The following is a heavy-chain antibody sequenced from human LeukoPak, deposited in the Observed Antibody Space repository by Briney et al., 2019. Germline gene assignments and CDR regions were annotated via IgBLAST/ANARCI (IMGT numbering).Heavy chain of an antibody. CDR2: IIPIFGTA. CDR1: GGTFSSYA. Sequence: SVKVSCKASGGTFSSYAISWVRQAPGQGLEWMGRIIPIFGTANYAQKYQSRVTITTDESTSTAYMELSSLRSEDTAVYYCARDLEVPEYSSSWLPFDYWGQGTLVTVSS. J-gene: IGHJ4*02. V-gene: IGHV1-69*05. D-gene: IGHD6-13*01. CDR3: ARDLEVPEYSSSWLPFDY.